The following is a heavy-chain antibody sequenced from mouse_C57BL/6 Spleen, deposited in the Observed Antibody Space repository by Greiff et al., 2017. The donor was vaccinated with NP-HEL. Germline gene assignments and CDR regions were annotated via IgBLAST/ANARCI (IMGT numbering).Heavy chain of an antibody. J-gene: IGHJ3*01. D-gene: IGHD4-1*01. CDR1: GFTFSSYA. CDR2: ISDGGSYT. V-gene: IGHV5-4*01. CDR3: ARDPGLGRFAY. Sequence: DVKLVESGGGLVKPGGSLKLSCAASGFTFSSYAMSWVRQTPEKRLEWVATISDGGSYTYYPANVKGRFTIYRDNAKNNLYLQMSHLKSEETAMYYCARDPGLGRFAYWGQGTLVTVSA.